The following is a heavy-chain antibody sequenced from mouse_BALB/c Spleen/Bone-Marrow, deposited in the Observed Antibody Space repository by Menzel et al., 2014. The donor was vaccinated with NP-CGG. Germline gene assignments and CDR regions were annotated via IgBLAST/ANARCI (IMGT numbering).Heavy chain of an antibody. CDR1: GYTFTSSR. V-gene: IGHV1S130*01. Sequence: VKLVESGSVLVRPGASVKLSCKASGYTFTSSRMHWAKQRPGQGLEWIGEIHPNSGNTNYNEKFKGKATLTVDTSSSTAYVDLSSLTSEDSAVYYGARELGRGYYFDYWGQGTTLTVSS. CDR3: ARELGRGYYFDY. J-gene: IGHJ2*01. CDR2: IHPNSGNT. D-gene: IGHD4-1*01.